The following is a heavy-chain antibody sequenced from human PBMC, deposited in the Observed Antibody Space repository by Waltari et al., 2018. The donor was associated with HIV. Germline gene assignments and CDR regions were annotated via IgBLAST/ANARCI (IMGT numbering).Heavy chain of an antibody. CDR1: GGSISSGSYY. J-gene: IGHJ6*02. D-gene: IGHD2-15*01. Sequence: QVQLQESGPGLVKPSQTLSLTCSVSGGSISSGSYYWNWIRQPAGKGLEWIGRIYTSGTTNDHPSLKSRVTISLNTSKNQFSLRLNSVTAADTAVYYCARDSFKAAIYYYYYGMDVWGQGTTVTVSS. CDR2: IYTSGTT. V-gene: IGHV4-61*02. CDR3: ARDSFKAAIYYYYYGMDV.